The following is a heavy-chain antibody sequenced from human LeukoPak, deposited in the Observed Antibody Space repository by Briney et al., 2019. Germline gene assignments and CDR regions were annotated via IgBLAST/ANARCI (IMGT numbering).Heavy chain of an antibody. CDR2: ISGSGDGT. Sequence: GGSLRLSCAASGFTFSNYGMSWVRQAPGKGLEWVSAISGSGDGTNYADSVKGRFTISRDNSKNTLYLQMNSLRAEDTAVYYCARDGDILTGYYPHYYMDVWGKGTTVTVSS. J-gene: IGHJ6*03. CDR3: ARDGDILTGYYPHYYMDV. D-gene: IGHD3-9*01. V-gene: IGHV3-23*01. CDR1: GFTFSNYG.